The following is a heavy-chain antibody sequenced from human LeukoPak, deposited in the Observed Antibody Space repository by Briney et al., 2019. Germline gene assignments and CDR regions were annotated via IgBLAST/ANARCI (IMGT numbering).Heavy chain of an antibody. J-gene: IGHJ5*02. CDR2: IIPIFGTA. V-gene: IGHV1-69*05. Sequence: AASVKVSCKASGGTFSSYAISWVRQAPGQGLEWMGGIIPIFGTANYAQKFQGRVTITTDESTSTAYMELSSLRSEDTAVYYCARTYNWNDGGWFDPWGQGTLVTVSS. CDR1: GGTFSSYA. CDR3: ARTYNWNDGGWFDP. D-gene: IGHD1-1*01.